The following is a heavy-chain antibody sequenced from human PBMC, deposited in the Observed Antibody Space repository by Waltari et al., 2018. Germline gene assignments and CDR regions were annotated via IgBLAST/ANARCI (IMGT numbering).Heavy chain of an antibody. Sequence: DVPLVGSGGGLVKPGGSLRLCCAASGFTFSTHWMSWVRPAPGMGLEWVANIKQDGGDQYYVDSVKGRFTISRDNARNSLYLQMTSLRVEDTAVYYCARSRGQQLPRGYYYGMYVWGQGTTVTVSS. V-gene: IGHV3-7*01. CDR2: IKQDGGDQ. CDR3: ARSRGQQLPRGYYYGMYV. CDR1: GFTFSTHW. J-gene: IGHJ6*02. D-gene: IGHD6-13*01.